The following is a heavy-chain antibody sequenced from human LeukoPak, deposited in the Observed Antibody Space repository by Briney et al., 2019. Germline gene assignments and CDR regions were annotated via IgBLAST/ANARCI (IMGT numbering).Heavy chain of an antibody. V-gene: IGHV3-7*01. CDR2: IKQDGSEK. Sequence: GGSLRLSCAASGFTFSSYWMSWVRQAPGKGLEWVANIKQDGSEKYYVDSVKGRFTISRDNAKNSLYLQMNSLRAEDTAVYYCARDGPYYYDSSGYSFDYWGQGTLVTVSS. J-gene: IGHJ4*02. D-gene: IGHD3-22*01. CDR3: ARDGPYYYDSSGYSFDY. CDR1: GFTFSSYW.